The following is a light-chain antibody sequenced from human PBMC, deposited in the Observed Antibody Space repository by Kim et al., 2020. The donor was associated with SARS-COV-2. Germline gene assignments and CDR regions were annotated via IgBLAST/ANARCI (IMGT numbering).Light chain of an antibody. CDR3: MQGTHWPFT. J-gene: IGKJ3*01. CDR1: QGLVYSDGNIY. V-gene: IGKV2-30*01. CDR2: KVS. Sequence: PASISCGSSQGLVYSDGNIYLDWFHQRPGQSPRRLIYKVSNRDSGVPDRFSGSGAGTDFTRQISRVEAEDVGVYYCMQGTHWPFTFGPGTKVDIK.